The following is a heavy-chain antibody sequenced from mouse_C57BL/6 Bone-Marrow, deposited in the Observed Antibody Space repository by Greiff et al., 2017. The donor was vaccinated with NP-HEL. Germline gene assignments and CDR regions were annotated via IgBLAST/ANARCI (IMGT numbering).Heavy chain of an antibody. V-gene: IGHV14-4*01. Sequence: EVQLQQSGAELVRPGASVKLSCTASGFNIKDDYMHWVKQRPEQGLEWIGWIDPENGDTEYASKFQGKATITADTSSNTAYLQLSSLTSEDTAVDYCTTCGISYDYDGDYDNGGQGTTLTVTA. CDR1: GFNIKDDY. CDR2: IDPENGDT. D-gene: IGHD2-4*01. J-gene: IGHJ2*01. CDR3: TTCGISYDYDGDYDN.